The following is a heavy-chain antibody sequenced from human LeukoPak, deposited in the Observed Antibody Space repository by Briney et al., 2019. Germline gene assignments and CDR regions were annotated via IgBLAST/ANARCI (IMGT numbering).Heavy chain of an antibody. CDR2: IRSGRTYI. CDR1: GFTFSTYS. V-gene: IGHV3-21*01. J-gene: IGHJ4*02. CDR3: ARDGIFDY. Sequence: GGSLRLSCAASGFTFSTYSMHWVRQAPGKGLEWVSSIRSGRTYINYADAVKGRFTISRDDAKSSLYRQMNSLRAEDTAVYYCARDGIFDYWGQGTLVTVSS.